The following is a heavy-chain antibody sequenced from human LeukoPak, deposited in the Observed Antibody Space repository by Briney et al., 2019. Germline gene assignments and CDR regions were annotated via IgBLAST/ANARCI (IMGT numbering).Heavy chain of an antibody. Sequence: GSLRLSCAASGFTFSSYWMSWVRQAPGKGLEWVANIKQDGSEKYYVDSVKGRFTISRDNAKNSLYPQMNSLRAEDTAVYYCARAGSSSPRSGGYYYYYMDVWGKGTTVTVSS. D-gene: IGHD6-6*01. J-gene: IGHJ6*03. CDR3: ARAGSSSPRSGGYYYYYMDV. V-gene: IGHV3-7*01. CDR2: IKQDGSEK. CDR1: GFTFSSYW.